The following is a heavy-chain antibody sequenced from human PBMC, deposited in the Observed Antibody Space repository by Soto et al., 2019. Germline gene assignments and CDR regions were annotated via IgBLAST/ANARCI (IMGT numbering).Heavy chain of an antibody. V-gene: IGHV3-7*03. J-gene: IGHJ6*02. CDR1: GFTFSSNW. CDR2: IKQDGSEK. CDR3: ARDRDYGMDV. Sequence: GGSLRLSCAASGFTFSSNWMSWVRQAPGKGPEWVANIKQDGSEKYYVDSVKGRFTISRDNAKNSLYLQMNSPRAEDTAVYYCARDRDYGMDVWGQGTTVTVSS.